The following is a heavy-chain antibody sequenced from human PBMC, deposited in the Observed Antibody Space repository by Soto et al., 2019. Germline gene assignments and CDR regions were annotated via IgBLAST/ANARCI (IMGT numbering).Heavy chain of an antibody. Sequence: QVQLQESGPGLVRPSETLSLTCSVSGGSISRYYWSWIRQPPGKGLEWIGYIHYSGSTNYNPSLKSRVTISGDTSKNHLSLKLSSVTAADTVVYYCARYIDYDSSGYPTELDFWGQGTLVTVSS. D-gene: IGHD3-22*01. CDR1: GGSISRYY. CDR2: IHYSGST. J-gene: IGHJ4*02. CDR3: ARYIDYDSSGYPTELDF. V-gene: IGHV4-59*01.